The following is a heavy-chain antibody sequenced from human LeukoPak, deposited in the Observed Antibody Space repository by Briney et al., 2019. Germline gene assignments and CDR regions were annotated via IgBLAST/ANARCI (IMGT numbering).Heavy chain of an antibody. CDR3: AREVYSSGWSSFDY. J-gene: IGHJ4*02. V-gene: IGHV3-74*01. CDR2: INSDGSRT. CDR1: GFTFSSYW. D-gene: IGHD6-19*01. Sequence: GGSLRLSCAASGFTFSSYWMHWVRQAPGKGLVWVSRINSDGSRTIPADSVKGRFTISRDNAKNTLYLQMNSLRAEDTAVYYCAREVYSSGWSSFDYWGPGTLVTVSS.